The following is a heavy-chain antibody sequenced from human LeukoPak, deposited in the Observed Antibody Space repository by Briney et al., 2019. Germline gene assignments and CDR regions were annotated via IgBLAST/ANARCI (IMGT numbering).Heavy chain of an antibody. Sequence: GGSLRLSCAASGFTFSRSWMIWVRQAPGKGLEWVANIKEDGSEKYYVDSVKGRFTISRDNAKNSLSLQMNSLRSEDTAVYYCAREVPSTISRTYLTEDYWGQGTLVTVSS. D-gene: IGHD3-3*01. CDR3: AREVPSTISRTYLTEDY. CDR2: IKEDGSEK. J-gene: IGHJ4*02. V-gene: IGHV3-7*03. CDR1: GFTFSRSW.